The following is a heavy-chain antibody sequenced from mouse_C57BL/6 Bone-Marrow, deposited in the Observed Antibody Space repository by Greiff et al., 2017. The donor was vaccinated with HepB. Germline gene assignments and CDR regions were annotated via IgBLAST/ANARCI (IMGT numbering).Heavy chain of an antibody. D-gene: IGHD2-4*01. CDR3: ARRVYYDSLYAMDY. Sequence: VQLQQSGAELVKPGASVKISCKASGYAFSSYWMNWVKQRPGKGLEWIGQIYPGDGDTNYNGKFKGKATLTADKSSSTAYMQLSSLTSEDSAVYFCARRVYYDSLYAMDYWGQGTSVTVSS. J-gene: IGHJ4*01. CDR2: IYPGDGDT. V-gene: IGHV1-80*01. CDR1: GYAFSSYW.